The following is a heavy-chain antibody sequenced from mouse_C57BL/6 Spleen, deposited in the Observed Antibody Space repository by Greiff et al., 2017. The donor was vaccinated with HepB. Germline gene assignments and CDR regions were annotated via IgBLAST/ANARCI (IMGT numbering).Heavy chain of an antibody. Sequence: EVQLVESGGGLVKPGGSLTLSCAASGFTFSDYGMHWVRQAPEKGLEWVAYISSGSSTIYYADTVKGRFTISRDNAKNTLFLQMTSLRSEDTAMYYCARGELVSYYFHYWGQGTTLTISS. CDR2: ISSGSSTI. CDR1: GFTFSDYG. CDR3: ARGELVSYYFHY. J-gene: IGHJ2*01. V-gene: IGHV5-17*01. D-gene: IGHD6-2*01.